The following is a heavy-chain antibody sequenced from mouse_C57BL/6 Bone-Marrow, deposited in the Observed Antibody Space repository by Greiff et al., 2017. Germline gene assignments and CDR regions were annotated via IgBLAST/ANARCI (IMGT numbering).Heavy chain of an antibody. D-gene: IGHD2-5*01. Sequence: QVQLQQSGAELVRPGTSVKVSCKASGYAFTNYLIEWVKQRPGQGLEWIGVINPGSGGTNYNEKFKGKATLTADKSSSTAYMQLSSLTSEDSAVYFCARKRPGYSNFAMDDWGKGTSVTVSS. V-gene: IGHV1-54*01. CDR1: GYAFTNYL. J-gene: IGHJ4*01. CDR3: ARKRPGYSNFAMDD. CDR2: INPGSGGT.